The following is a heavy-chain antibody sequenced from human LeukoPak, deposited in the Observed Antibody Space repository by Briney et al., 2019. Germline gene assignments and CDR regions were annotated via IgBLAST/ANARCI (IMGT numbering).Heavy chain of an antibody. V-gene: IGHV3-49*03. J-gene: IGHJ4*02. CDR3: TKGDYHAY. CDR2: IRSNTYGGTA. Sequence: GGSLRLSRTASGFTFGDYAMSWFRQAPGKGLEWVGFIRSNTYGGTAEYAASVKGRFTISRDDSKSIAYLQINSLKTEDTAVYYCTKGDYHAYWGQGTLATVSS. CDR1: GFTFGDYA.